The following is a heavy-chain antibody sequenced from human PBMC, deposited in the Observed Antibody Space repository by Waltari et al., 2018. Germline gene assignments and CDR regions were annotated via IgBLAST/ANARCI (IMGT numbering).Heavy chain of an antibody. Sequence: EVQLEESGGGVVQPGGSLRLSCAASGSTFDDFAMHRFRQAPGKGLEWVSLITLDARSTYYSDSVKGRFAISRDNGKAFLYLQMNSLRPDDTALYYCVKEAAGYDSLIANGPDVWGQGTTVTVSS. V-gene: IGHV3-43D*04. CDR2: ITLDARST. J-gene: IGHJ6*02. CDR3: VKEAAGYDSLIANGPDV. CDR1: GSTFDDFA. D-gene: IGHD3-9*01.